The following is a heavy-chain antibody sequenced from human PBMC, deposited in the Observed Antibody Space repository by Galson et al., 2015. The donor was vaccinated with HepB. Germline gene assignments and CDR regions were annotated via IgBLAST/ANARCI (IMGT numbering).Heavy chain of an antibody. J-gene: IGHJ4*02. V-gene: IGHV3-73*01. CDR1: GFTFSGSA. D-gene: IGHD5-18*01. Sequence: SLRLSCAASGFTFSGSAIHWVRQAPGNGPERVGRIRSKGSTYATLYVLSLKGRFTISRDDSKNMAYLYMKSLSIEDTAVYYCSRLGDFSGYSSAWGQGTLVTVSS. CDR2: IRSKGSTYAT. CDR3: SRLGDFSGYSSA.